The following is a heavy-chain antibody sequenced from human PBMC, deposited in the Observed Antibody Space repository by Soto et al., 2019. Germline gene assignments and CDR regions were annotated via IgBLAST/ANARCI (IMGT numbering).Heavy chain of an antibody. V-gene: IGHV4-34*01. CDR3: ARISTPNHSGSYYRSNYYSYYRGV. CDR1: RRSFNGYY. Sequence: SVTLSRTCAVYRRSFNGYYWTRFRHPPENRTERIVGLSHSGRTKHSPSLQSRVTIAVDTSKRQFSLKLRSVAAADTAVYYCARISTPNHSGSYYRSNYYSYYRGVWRKETTGAV. J-gene: IGHJ6*03. D-gene: IGHD3-10*01. CDR2: LSHSGRT.